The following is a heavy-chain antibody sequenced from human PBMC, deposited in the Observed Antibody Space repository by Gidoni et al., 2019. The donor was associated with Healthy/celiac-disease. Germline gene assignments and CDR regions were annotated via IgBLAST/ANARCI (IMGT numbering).Heavy chain of an antibody. V-gene: IGHV4-34*01. CDR1: GGSFSGYY. Sequence: QVQLQQWGAGLLKPSATLSLPCAVYGGSFSGYYWSWIRQPPGKGLEWIGEINHSGSTNYNPSLKSRVTISVDTSKNQFSLKLSSVTAADTAVYYCAREVGATDYYYYGMDVWGQGTTVTVSS. D-gene: IGHD1-26*01. CDR2: INHSGST. CDR3: AREVGATDYYYYGMDV. J-gene: IGHJ6*02.